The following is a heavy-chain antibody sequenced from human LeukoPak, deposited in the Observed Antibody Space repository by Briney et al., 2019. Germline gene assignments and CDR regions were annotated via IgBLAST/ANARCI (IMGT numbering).Heavy chain of an antibody. V-gene: IGHV3-23*01. D-gene: IGHD3-16*01. J-gene: IGHJ4*02. Sequence: PGGSLRLSCAASGFTFSSYAMSWVRQAPGKGLEWVSAISGSGGSTYYADSVKGRFTISRDNSKNSPYLQMNSLRTEDTALYYCAKGGELPFDYWGQGTLVTVSS. CDR1: GFTFSSYA. CDR2: ISGSGGST. CDR3: AKGGELPFDY.